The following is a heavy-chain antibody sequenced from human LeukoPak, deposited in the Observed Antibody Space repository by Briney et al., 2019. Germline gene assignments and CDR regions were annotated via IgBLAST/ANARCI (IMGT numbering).Heavy chain of an antibody. CDR2: ISAYNGKT. J-gene: IGHJ1*01. D-gene: IGHD4-17*01. CDR3: VSDDYGEDLQH. Sequence: GASVTVSSKASRYTLTRHGISWVRQAPGQGLEWMGWISAYNGKTNYAQKLQGRDTITPNTSTSTAYMDLRSLRSDRNALSYCVSDDYGEDLQHWARAPWSPSPQ. V-gene: IGHV1-18*01. CDR1: RYTLTRHG.